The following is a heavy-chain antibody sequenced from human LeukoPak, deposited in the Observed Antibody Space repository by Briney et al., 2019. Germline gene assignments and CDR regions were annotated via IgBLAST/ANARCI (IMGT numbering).Heavy chain of an antibody. J-gene: IGHJ4*02. V-gene: IGHV4-34*01. CDR3: ATRYNWHRTLFDY. CDR1: GGSFSGYY. CDR2: INHSGST. D-gene: IGHD1-20*01. Sequence: SETLSLTCAVYGGSFSGYYWSWIRQPPGKGLEWIGEINHSGSTNYNPSLKSRVTISVDTSKNQFSLKLSSVTAADTAVYYCATRYNWHRTLFDYWGQGTLVTVSS.